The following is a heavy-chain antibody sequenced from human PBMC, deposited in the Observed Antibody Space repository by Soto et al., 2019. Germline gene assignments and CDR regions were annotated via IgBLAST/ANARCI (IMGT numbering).Heavy chain of an antibody. V-gene: IGHV3-23*01. J-gene: IGHJ4*02. D-gene: IGHD6-13*01. CDR1: GFTFTDYA. CDR3: ARGSSGYISSWYYFDY. Sequence: GGSLRLSCAASGFTFTDYALSWVRQAPGKGLEWVATISGIGGSTYLADSVKGRLSISRDNSKNTVSLLMNSLRAEDTAVYFCARGSSGYISSWYYFDYWGRGTLVPVSS. CDR2: ISGIGGST.